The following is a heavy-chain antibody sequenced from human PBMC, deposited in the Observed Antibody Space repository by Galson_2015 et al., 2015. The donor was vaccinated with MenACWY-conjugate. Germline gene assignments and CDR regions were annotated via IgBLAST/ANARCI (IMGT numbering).Heavy chain of an antibody. D-gene: IGHD1-26*01. CDR3: ARLGGNYRTTSHFDY. CDR2: VNSDGSGT. J-gene: IGHJ4*02. V-gene: IGHV3-74*01. Sequence: WVSRVNSDGSGTGYADSVKGRFTISRDNAKNMLFLQMNSLKVEDTAVYYCARLGGNYRTTSHFDYWGQGTLVTVSS.